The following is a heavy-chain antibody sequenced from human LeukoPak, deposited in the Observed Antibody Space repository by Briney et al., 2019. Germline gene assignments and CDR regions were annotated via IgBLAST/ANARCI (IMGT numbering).Heavy chain of an antibody. CDR1: GGSISSYY. J-gene: IGHJ4*02. V-gene: IGHV4-59*01. Sequence: TSETLSLTCTVSGGSISSYYWSWIRQPPGKGLEWIGYIYYSGSTNYNPSLKSRVTISVDTSKNQFSLKLSSVTAADTAVYYCARDESVGALDYWGQGTLVTVSS. D-gene: IGHD1-26*01. CDR2: IYYSGST. CDR3: ARDESVGALDY.